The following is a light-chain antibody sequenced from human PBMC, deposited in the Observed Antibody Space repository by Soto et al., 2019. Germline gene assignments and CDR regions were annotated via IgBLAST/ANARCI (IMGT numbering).Light chain of an antibody. CDR1: SSKIGSKT. V-gene: IGLV1-44*01. J-gene: IGLJ1*01. CDR3: SAWDASLNSYV. Sequence: QSVLTQPPSASGAPGQGVTISCFGSSSKIGSKTVNWYQQLPGTAPKLLIYSNYQRPSGVPDRFSGSKSGTSASLAISGPQSEDEADYYCSAWDASLNSYVFGTGTKVTVL. CDR2: SNY.